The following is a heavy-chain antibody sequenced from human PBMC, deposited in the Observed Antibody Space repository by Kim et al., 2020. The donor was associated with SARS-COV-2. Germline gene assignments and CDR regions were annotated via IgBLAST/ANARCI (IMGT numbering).Heavy chain of an antibody. CDR3: ARGPNYSPFDY. J-gene: IGHJ4*02. V-gene: IGHV3-48*03. Sequence: IYYAHAGRGRFTISRDNDKNTLYLQMNSLRAEDTAVYYCARGPNYSPFDYWGQGTLVTVSS. D-gene: IGHD4-4*01. CDR2: I.